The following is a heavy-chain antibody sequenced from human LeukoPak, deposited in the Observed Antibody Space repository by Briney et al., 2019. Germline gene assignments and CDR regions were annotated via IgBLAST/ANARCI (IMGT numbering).Heavy chain of an antibody. D-gene: IGHD3-22*01. CDR1: GYTFTGYY. Sequence: ASVKVSCKASGYTFTGYYMHWVRQAPGQGLEWMGWINPNSGGTNYAQKFQGRVTMTRDTSISTAYMELSRLRSDDTAVYCCALKITYYYDSSGYYSEYYFDYWGQGTLVTVSS. J-gene: IGHJ4*02. CDR2: INPNSGGT. CDR3: ALKITYYYDSSGYYSEYYFDY. V-gene: IGHV1-2*02.